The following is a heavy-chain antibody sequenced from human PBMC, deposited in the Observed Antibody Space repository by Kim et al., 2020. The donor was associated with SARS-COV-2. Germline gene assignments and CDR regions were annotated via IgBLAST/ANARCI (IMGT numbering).Heavy chain of an antibody. Sequence: GGSLRLSCAASGFTFDDYAMHWVRQAPGKGLEWVSGISWNSGSIGYAVSVKGRFTISRDNAKNSLYLQMNSLRAEDTALYYCAKALDGSGSYGGFDYWG. CDR1: GFTFDDYA. CDR2: ISWNSGSI. V-gene: IGHV3-9*01. J-gene: IGHJ4*01. D-gene: IGHD3-10*01. CDR3: AKALDGSGSYGGFDY.